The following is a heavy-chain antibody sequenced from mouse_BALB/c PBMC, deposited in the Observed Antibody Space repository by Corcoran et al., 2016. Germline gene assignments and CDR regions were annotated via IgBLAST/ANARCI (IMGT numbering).Heavy chain of an antibody. J-gene: IGHJ4*01. V-gene: IGHV1S34*01. D-gene: IGHD2-4*01. CDR3: ARGGDYDVYYAMDY. Sequence: LVKTGASVKISCKAFGYSFTGYYMHWVKQSHGKSLEWIGYISCYNYATIYNQKFKGKATFTVDTSSSTAYMQFNSLTSEDSAVYYCARGGDYDVYYAMDYWGQGTSVTVSS. CDR1: GYSFTGYY. CDR2: ISCYNYAT.